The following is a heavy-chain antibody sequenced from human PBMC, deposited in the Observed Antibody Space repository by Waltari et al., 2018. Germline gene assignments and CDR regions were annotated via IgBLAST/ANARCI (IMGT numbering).Heavy chain of an antibody. CDR2: IRYDGSNK. J-gene: IGHJ1*01. CDR1: GFTLSSYG. D-gene: IGHD2-21*01. V-gene: IGHV3-30*02. CDR3: AKFYCGGDCYDEYFQH. Sequence: QVQLVESGGGVVQPGGSLRLSCAASGFTLSSYGMHWVRQAPGKGLEWVAFIRYDGSNKYYADSVKGRFTISRDNSKNTLYLQMNSLRAEDTAVYYCAKFYCGGDCYDEYFQHWGQGTLVTVSS.